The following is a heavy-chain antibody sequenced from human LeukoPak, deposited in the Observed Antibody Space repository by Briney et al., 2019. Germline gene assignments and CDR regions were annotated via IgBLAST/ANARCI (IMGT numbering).Heavy chain of an antibody. CDR2: IKQDGSEK. J-gene: IGHJ4*02. CDR1: GFTFSSYW. V-gene: IGHV3-7*01. Sequence: PGGSLRLSCAASGFTFSSYWMSWVRQAPGKGLEWVANIKQDGSEKYYVDSVKGRFTISRDNAKNPLYLQMNSLRAEDTAVYYCARVDGYKDEYYFDYWGQGTLVTVSS. CDR3: ARVDGYKDEYYFDY. D-gene: IGHD5-24*01.